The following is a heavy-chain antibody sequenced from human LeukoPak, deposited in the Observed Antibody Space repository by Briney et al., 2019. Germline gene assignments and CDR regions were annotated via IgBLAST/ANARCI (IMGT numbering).Heavy chain of an antibody. CDR3: ARGRGSGWPFDY. Sequence: GGPLRLSCAASGFTVSSNYMSWVRQAPGKGLEWVSVIYSGGSTYYADSVKGRFTISRDSSKNTLYLQMNSLRAEDTAVYYCARGRGSGWPFDYWGQGTLVTVSS. D-gene: IGHD6-19*01. J-gene: IGHJ4*02. CDR2: IYSGGST. V-gene: IGHV3-66*01. CDR1: GFTVSSNY.